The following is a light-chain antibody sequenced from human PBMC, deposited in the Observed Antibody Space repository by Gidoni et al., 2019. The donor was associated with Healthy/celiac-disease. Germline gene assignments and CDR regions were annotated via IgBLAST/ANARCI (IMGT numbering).Light chain of an antibody. Sequence: EIQMTQSPSSLSASVGDRVTITCRASQSVSSYLNWYQQKPGEAPTLLIYAASSLQSGVPSRFSGSGSGTDFTLTISSLQPEDFAAYYCQQRYSTLFTFGPGTKVDIK. J-gene: IGKJ3*01. CDR2: AAS. V-gene: IGKV1-39*01. CDR3: QQRYSTLFT. CDR1: QSVSSY.